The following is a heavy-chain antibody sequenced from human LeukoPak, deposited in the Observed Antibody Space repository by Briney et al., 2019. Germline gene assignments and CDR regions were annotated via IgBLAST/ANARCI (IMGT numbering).Heavy chain of an antibody. J-gene: IGHJ6*02. CDR3: ARDSHYYDSSGYYSYYYYGMDV. D-gene: IGHD3-22*01. CDR2: ISSSSSYI. V-gene: IGHV3-21*01. CDR1: GFTFSSYS. Sequence: NAGGSLRLSCAASGFTFSSYSMNWVRQAPGKGLEWVSSISSSSSYIYYADSVKGRFTISRDNAKNSLYLQMNSLRAEDTAVYYCARDSHYYDSSGYYSYYYYGMDVWGQGTTVTVSS.